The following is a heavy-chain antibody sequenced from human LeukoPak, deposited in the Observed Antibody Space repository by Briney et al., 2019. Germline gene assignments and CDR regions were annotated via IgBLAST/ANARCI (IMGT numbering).Heavy chain of an antibody. CDR2: ISVDDQGST. CDR3: ARCLLYLWNRNFYYYMDV. J-gene: IGHJ6*03. Sequence: GGSLRLSCTTSECSFRTYAMTWVRQAPGKGLKWVSTISVDDQGSTYYTDSVKGRFTISRDTSQNTLSLQMNSLRGEDTAVYYCARCLLYLWNRNFYYYMDVWGKGTTVTVSS. V-gene: IGHV3-23*01. D-gene: IGHD1-14*01. CDR1: ECSFRTYA.